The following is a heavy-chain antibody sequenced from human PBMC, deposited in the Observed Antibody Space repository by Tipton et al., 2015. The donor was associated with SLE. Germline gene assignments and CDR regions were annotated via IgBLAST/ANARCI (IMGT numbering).Heavy chain of an antibody. J-gene: IGHJ4*02. Sequence: TLSLTCTVSGGSISSYYWSWIRQPPGKGLEWIGNIYYTGTTSHNPSLKSRVTISVDTSKNQFSLKLSSVTAADTAIYYCARLGVFRPYWGQGVQVTVSS. CDR1: GGSISSYY. D-gene: IGHD6-6*01. CDR3: ARLGVFRPY. V-gene: IGHV4-39*01. CDR2: IYYTGTT.